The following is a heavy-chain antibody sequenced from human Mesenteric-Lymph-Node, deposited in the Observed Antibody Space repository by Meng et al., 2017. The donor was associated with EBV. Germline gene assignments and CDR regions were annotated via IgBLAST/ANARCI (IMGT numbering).Heavy chain of an antibody. Sequence: QWQVLAAGPGRVKPLGTLSLTCTVSVCSIRSNRGWTWVRQPPGKGLEWIGEIFHTGSTNYNPSLKSRVTMSVDKSKNLFSLTLNSVIAADTAVYYCASHTTYSTTGYLFLQHWGQGTLVTVSS. D-gene: IGHD3-9*01. CDR3: ASHTTYSTTGYLFLQH. CDR1: VCSIRSNRG. CDR2: IFHTGST. V-gene: IGHV4-4*02. J-gene: IGHJ1*01.